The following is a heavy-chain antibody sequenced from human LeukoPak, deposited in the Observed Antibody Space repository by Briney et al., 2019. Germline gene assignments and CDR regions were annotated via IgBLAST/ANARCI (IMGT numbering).Heavy chain of an antibody. CDR3: ARESGIAAALDL. Sequence: GGSLRLSCVASGFMFSNYWMHWVRQAPGKGLVWVSRINTDGYTTTYADSVKGRFTISRDNAKNTLYLQMNSLRAEDTAVYYCARESGIAAALDLWGQGTLVTVSS. CDR2: INTDGYTT. D-gene: IGHD6-13*01. V-gene: IGHV3-74*01. CDR1: GFMFSNYW. J-gene: IGHJ5*02.